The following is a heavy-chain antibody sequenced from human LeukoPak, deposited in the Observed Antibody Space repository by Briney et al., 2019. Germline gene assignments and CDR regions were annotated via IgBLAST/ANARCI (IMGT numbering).Heavy chain of an antibody. V-gene: IGHV3-7*01. CDR2: IKQDGSEK. CDR3: ARGRLRRPDY. J-gene: IGHJ4*02. D-gene: IGHD4-17*01. CDR1: GFTFSDYY. Sequence: GGSLRLSCAASGFTFSDYYMSWVRQAPGKGLEWVANIKQDGSEKYYVDSVKGRFTISRDNAKNSLYLQMNSLRAEDTAVYYCARGRLRRPDYWGQGTLVTVSS.